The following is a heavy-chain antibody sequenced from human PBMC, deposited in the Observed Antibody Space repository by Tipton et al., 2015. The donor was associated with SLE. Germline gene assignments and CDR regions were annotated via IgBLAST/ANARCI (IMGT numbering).Heavy chain of an antibody. CDR3: AKGSGWYKD. D-gene: IGHD6-19*01. V-gene: IGHV4-59*01. J-gene: IGHJ4*02. CDR2: LDDSGNT. CDR1: GDSLSSSY. Sequence: TLSLTCIVSGDSLSSSYWSWIRQPPGKGLEWIGSLDDSGNTNYNPSLRSRVTMSIDTSKSQFSLKLSSVTAADTAVFYCAKGSGWYKDWGQGTLVTVSP.